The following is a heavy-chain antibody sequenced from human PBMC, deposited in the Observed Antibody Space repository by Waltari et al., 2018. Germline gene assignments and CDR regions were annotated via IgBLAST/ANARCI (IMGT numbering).Heavy chain of an antibody. CDR3: AKISSGYYGMDV. D-gene: IGHD3-16*02. Sequence: EVQVLESGGGLIQPGGSLRLSCAASGFTFNSYGMSGVRQAPGKGVEWVSLISGSGGRINYADSVKGRFTISRDNSKNTLDLQMNSLRAEDTAVYYCAKISSGYYGMDVWGQGTTVTVSS. J-gene: IGHJ6*02. V-gene: IGHV3-23*01. CDR1: GFTFNSYG. CDR2: ISGSGGRI.